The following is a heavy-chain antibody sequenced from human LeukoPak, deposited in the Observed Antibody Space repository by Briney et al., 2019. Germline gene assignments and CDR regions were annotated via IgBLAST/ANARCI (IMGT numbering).Heavy chain of an antibody. Sequence: GGSLRLSCAASGFTFSSYWMSWVRQAPGKGLEWVANIKQDGSEKYYVDSVKGRFTISRDNAKNSLYLQMNSLRAEDTAVYYCAKGDSSGYYSYWGQGTLVTVSS. CDR2: IKQDGSEK. CDR1: GFTFSSYW. CDR3: AKGDSSGYYSY. V-gene: IGHV3-7*01. J-gene: IGHJ4*02. D-gene: IGHD3-22*01.